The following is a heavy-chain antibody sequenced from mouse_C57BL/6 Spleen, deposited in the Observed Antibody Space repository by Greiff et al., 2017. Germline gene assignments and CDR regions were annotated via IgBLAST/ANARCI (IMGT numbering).Heavy chain of an antibody. Sequence: EVHLVESGGGLVKPGGSLKLSCAASGFTFSDYGMDWVRQAPEKGLEWVAYISSGSSTIYYADTVKGRFTISRDNAKNTLFLQMTRLRSEDTAMYYCYWLGSSDYWGQGTTLTVAS. CDR2: ISSGSSTI. CDR3: YWLGSSDY. CDR1: GFTFSDYG. V-gene: IGHV5-17*01. D-gene: IGHD1-1*01. J-gene: IGHJ2*01.